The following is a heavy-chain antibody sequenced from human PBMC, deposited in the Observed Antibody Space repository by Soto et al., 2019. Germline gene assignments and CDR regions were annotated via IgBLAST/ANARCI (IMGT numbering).Heavy chain of an antibody. J-gene: IGHJ4*02. Sequence: QVQLQESGPGLVKPSQTLSLTCTVSGGSFSSGGYYWSWIRQHPGKCSEWIGYIYYSGSTYYNPSIWSRVNISVDKSKNQCSVKLSSVDAEDTYVYYCARAELGFVVVVDATESPFTNYFDYWGQGSLVTVAS. CDR2: IYYSGST. CDR1: GGSFSSGGYY. V-gene: IGHV4-31*03. D-gene: IGHD2-15*01. CDR3: ARAELGFVVVVDATESPFTNYFDY.